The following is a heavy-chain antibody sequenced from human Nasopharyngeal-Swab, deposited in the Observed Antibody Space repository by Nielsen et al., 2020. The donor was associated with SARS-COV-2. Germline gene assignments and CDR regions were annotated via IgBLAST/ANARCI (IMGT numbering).Heavy chain of an antibody. Sequence: GGSLRLSCAASGFTVSSNYMSWVRQAPGKGLEWVSVIYSGGGTYYADSVKGRFTISRDNSKNTLYLQMNSLRAEDTAVYYCARAAAGTGPSSYYYYGMDVWGQGTTVTVSS. CDR1: GFTVSSNY. D-gene: IGHD6-13*01. CDR3: ARAAAGTGPSSYYYYGMDV. V-gene: IGHV3-53*01. CDR2: IYSGGGT. J-gene: IGHJ6*02.